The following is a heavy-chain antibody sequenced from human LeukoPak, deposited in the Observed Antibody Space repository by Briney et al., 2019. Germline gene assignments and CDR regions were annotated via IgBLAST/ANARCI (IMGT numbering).Heavy chain of an antibody. D-gene: IGHD4-17*01. J-gene: IGHJ3*02. CDR3: AIYDYGDLRGAFDI. CDR2: INAGNGNT. V-gene: IGHV1-3*03. Sequence: GASVKVSCKASGYTFTSYAMHWVRQAPGQRLEWMGWINAGNGNTKYSQEFQGRVTITRDTSASTAYMELSSLRSEDMAVYYCAIYDYGDLRGAFDIWGQGTMVTVSS. CDR1: GYTFTSYA.